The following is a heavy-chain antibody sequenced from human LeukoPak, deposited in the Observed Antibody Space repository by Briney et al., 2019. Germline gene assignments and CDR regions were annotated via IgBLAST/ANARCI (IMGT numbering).Heavy chain of an antibody. CDR1: GYTFTSYG. CDR2: VSAYADNT. Sequence: ASAKVSCKTSGYTFTSYGITWVRQAPGQGLEWMGWVSAYADNTNYVQKIQGRVTMTTDTSTGTAYMELRSLRSDDTAVYYCARDCIGCHGFDYWGQGTLVTVSS. J-gene: IGHJ4*02. D-gene: IGHD2-15*01. CDR3: ARDCIGCHGFDY. V-gene: IGHV1-18*01.